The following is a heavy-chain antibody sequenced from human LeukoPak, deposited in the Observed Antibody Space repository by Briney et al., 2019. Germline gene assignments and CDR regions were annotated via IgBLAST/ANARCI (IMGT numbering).Heavy chain of an antibody. CDR2: INPSGGST. CDR3: ARDPEMVRGSPQFDY. CDR1: GYTFTSYY. V-gene: IGHV1-46*01. Sequence: ASVKVSCKASGYTFTSYYMHWVRQAPGQGLEWMGIINPSGGSTSYAQKFQGRVTMTRDTSTSTVYMELSSLRSEDTAVYYCARDPEMVRGSPQFDYWGQGTLVTVSS. J-gene: IGHJ4*02. D-gene: IGHD3-10*01.